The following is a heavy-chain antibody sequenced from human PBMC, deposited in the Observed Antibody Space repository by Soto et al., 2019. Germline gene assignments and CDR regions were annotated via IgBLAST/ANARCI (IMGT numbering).Heavy chain of an antibody. CDR3: TTVREGSSGWYTSYYYYGMDV. J-gene: IGHJ6*02. D-gene: IGHD6-19*01. V-gene: IGHV3-15*07. CDR1: GFTFSNAW. Sequence: EVQLVESGGGLVKPGGSLRLSCAASGFTFSNAWMNWVRQAPGKGLEWVGRIKSKTDGGTTDYAAPVKGRVTISRDDSKNTQYLQKNSLNTEDTAVYYCTTVREGSSGWYTSYYYYGMDVLRQGTTVTVSS. CDR2: IKSKTDGGTT.